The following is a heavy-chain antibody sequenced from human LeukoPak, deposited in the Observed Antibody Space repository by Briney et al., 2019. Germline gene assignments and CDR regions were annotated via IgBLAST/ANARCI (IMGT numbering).Heavy chain of an antibody. Sequence: PSETLSLTCAVYGGSRSGYYWTWIRQTPGKGLEWIGEINYSGNTNYNRSLKSRVTISADTSKNQFSLRLSSVTAAETAVYYCARALDYGDKLDYWGQGTLVTVSS. CDR2: INYSGNT. D-gene: IGHD4-17*01. V-gene: IGHV4-34*01. CDR1: GGSRSGYY. CDR3: ARALDYGDKLDY. J-gene: IGHJ4*02.